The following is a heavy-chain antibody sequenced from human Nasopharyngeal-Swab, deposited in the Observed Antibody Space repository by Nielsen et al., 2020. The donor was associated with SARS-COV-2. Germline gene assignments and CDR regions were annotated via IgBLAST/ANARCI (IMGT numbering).Heavy chain of an antibody. CDR2: ISGSGGST. CDR3: AKDGGIAVAGWFDP. Sequence: GGSPPLSCAASGFTFSSYAMSWVRQAPGRGLEWVSAISGSGGSTYYADSVKGRFTISRDNSKNTLDLQMNSLRAEDTAVYYCAKDGGIAVAGWFDPWGQGTLVTVSS. CDR1: GFTFSSYA. V-gene: IGHV3-23*01. D-gene: IGHD6-19*01. J-gene: IGHJ5*02.